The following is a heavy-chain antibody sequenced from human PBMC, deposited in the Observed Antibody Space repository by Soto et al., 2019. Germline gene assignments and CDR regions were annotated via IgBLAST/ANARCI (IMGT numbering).Heavy chain of an antibody. CDR2: ISYDGSNK. D-gene: IGHD2-8*01. J-gene: IGHJ4*02. CDR1: GFTFSSYA. Sequence: VQLVESGGGVVQPGRSLRLSCAASGFTFSSYAMHWVRQAPGKGLEWVAVISYDGSNKYYADSVKGRFTISRDNSKNTLYLQMNSLRAEDTAVYYCARGRAYCTNGVCTSLDYWGQGTLVTVSS. CDR3: ARGRAYCTNGVCTSLDY. V-gene: IGHV3-30-3*01.